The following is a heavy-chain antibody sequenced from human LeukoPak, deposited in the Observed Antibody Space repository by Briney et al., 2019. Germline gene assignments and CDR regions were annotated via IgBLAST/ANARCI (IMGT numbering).Heavy chain of an antibody. Sequence: QPGRSLRLSCAASGFTFDDYAMHWVRQAPGKGLEWVSGISWNSGSIGYADSVKGRFTISRDNAKNSLYLQMNSLRAEDMALYYCAKDRESGTQGGFDYWDQGTLVTVSS. CDR2: ISWNSGSI. CDR3: AKDRESGTQGGFDY. J-gene: IGHJ4*02. V-gene: IGHV3-9*03. CDR1: GFTFDDYA. D-gene: IGHD1-7*01.